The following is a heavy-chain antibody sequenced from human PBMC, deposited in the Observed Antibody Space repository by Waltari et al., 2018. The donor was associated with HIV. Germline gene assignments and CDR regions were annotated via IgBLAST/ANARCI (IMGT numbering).Heavy chain of an antibody. Sequence: QVQLVESGGGLVKPGGSLRLSCAASGFTLRDYYMSWIRQAPGKGLEWVSYISSSGTTIYYADSVKGRFTISRDNAKDSLYLQMNNLRAEDTAVYYCARCDAGYFYGSAYDYWGQGILVTVSS. V-gene: IGHV3-11*01. D-gene: IGHD3-10*01. CDR1: GFTLRDYY. CDR3: ARCDAGYFYGSAYDY. CDR2: ISSSGTTI. J-gene: IGHJ4*02.